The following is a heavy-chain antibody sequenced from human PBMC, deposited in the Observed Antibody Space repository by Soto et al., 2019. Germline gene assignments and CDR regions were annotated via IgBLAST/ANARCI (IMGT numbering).Heavy chain of an antibody. D-gene: IGHD7-27*01. CDR3: ASKTLTAPFDY. V-gene: IGHV3-30-3*01. CDR2: ISYDGSNK. Sequence: QVQLVESGGGVVQPGRSLRLSCAASGFTFSSYAMHWVRQAPGKGLEWVAVISYDGSNKYYADSVKGRFTISRDNSKNTLYLQMNSLRAEDTAVYYSASKTLTAPFDYWGQGTLVTVSS. J-gene: IGHJ4*02. CDR1: GFTFSSYA.